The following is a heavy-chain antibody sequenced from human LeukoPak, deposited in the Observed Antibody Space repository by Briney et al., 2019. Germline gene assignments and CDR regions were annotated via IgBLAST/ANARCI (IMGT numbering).Heavy chain of an antibody. CDR1: GYSISSGYY. CDR3: AREEVLFTDYYDSSGYPGLLDY. V-gene: IGHV4-38-2*02. Sequence: KSSETLSLTCTVSGYSISSGYYWGWIRQPPGKGLEWIGSIYYSGSTYYNPSLKSRVTISVDTSKNQFSLKLSSVTAADTAVYYCAREEVLFTDYYDSSGYPGLLDYWGQGTLVTVSS. CDR2: IYYSGST. J-gene: IGHJ4*02. D-gene: IGHD3-22*01.